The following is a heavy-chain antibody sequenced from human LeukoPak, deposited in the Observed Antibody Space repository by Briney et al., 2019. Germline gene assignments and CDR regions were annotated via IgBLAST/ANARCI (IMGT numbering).Heavy chain of an antibody. J-gene: IGHJ3*02. D-gene: IGHD4-17*01. CDR2: ISSTSTYI. V-gene: IGHV3-21*01. CDR1: GLTFSRAT. CDR3: ASDYYGDYEDGFDI. Sequence: PGGSLTLSCVVSGLTFSRATMNWVRQAPGKGLEWVSSISSTSTYINYADSVKGRFTISRDNAKKSLYLQMNDLRGEDTAMYYCASDYYGDYEDGFDIWGQGTMVTVSS.